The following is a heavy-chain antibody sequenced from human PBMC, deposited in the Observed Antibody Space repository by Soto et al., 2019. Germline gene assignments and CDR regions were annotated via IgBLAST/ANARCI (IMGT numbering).Heavy chain of an antibody. CDR1: GGSISSGGYS. D-gene: IGHD3-10*01. V-gene: IGHV4-30-2*01. CDR3: AGMVRGVISWFDP. CDR2: IYHSGST. Sequence: KTXGTLSLTCAVSGGSISSGGYSWSWIRQPPGKGLEWIGYIYHSGSTYYNPSLKSRVTISVDRSKNQFSLKLSSVTAADTAVYYCAGMVRGVISWFDPWGQGTLVTVSS. J-gene: IGHJ5*02.